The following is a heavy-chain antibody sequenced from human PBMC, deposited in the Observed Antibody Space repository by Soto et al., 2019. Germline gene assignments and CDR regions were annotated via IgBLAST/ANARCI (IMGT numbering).Heavy chain of an antibody. V-gene: IGHV3-33*01. D-gene: IGHD1-26*01. Sequence: QVQLVESGGGVVQPGRSLRLSCVASRLIFTNYAMHWVRQAPGGGLEWVAVIWFDGSNKYYADSVKGRFTVSRDNSKNTLYLQMDSLRVEDTAVYYCARHGKTQPPHYNHYGIDAWGQGTTVTVSS. J-gene: IGHJ6*02. CDR1: RLIFTNYA. CDR3: ARHGKTQPPHYNHYGIDA. CDR2: IWFDGSNK.